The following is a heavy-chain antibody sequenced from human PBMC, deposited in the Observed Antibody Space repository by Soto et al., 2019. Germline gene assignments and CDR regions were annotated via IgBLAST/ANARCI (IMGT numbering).Heavy chain of an antibody. D-gene: IGHD3-22*01. V-gene: IGHV1-18*01. CDR3: AREMGYYDSSGTYWEYYFDY. CDR1: GYTFTSYG. CDR2: ISAYNGNT. J-gene: IGHJ4*02. Sequence: ASVKVSCKASGYTFTSYGISWVRQAPGQGLEWMGWISAYNGNTNYAQKLQGRVTMTTDTSTSTAYMELRSLRSDDTAVYYCAREMGYYDSSGTYWEYYFDYWGQGTLVTVSS.